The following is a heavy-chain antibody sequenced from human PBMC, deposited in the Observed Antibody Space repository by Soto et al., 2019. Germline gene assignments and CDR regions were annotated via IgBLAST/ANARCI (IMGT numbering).Heavy chain of an antibody. V-gene: IGHV3-48*02. Sequence: PGGPLSLSWVGSGCTFSNFSINWVRPAPGKGLEWLSYIGPSGTTLHYADSVKGRFTISRDIAKNSLYLQMTSLRDEYTAGHHGARPICTNSIDAWGQGTIV. CDR2: IGPSGTTL. CDR3: ARPICTNSIDA. CDR1: GCTFSNFS. J-gene: IGHJ3*01. D-gene: IGHD2-8*01.